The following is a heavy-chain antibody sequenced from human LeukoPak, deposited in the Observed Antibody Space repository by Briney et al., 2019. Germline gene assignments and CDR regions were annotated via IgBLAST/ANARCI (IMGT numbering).Heavy chain of an antibody. V-gene: IGHV4-39*01. D-gene: IGHD3-10*01. CDR1: GLTFSSYS. Sequence: GSLRLSCAASGLTFSSYSMNWIRQPPGKGLEWIGSIYYSGSTYYNPSLKSRVTISVDTSKNQFSLKLSSVTAADTAVYYCARRIKLLYDYWGQGTLVTVSS. J-gene: IGHJ4*02. CDR3: ARRIKLLYDY. CDR2: IYYSGST.